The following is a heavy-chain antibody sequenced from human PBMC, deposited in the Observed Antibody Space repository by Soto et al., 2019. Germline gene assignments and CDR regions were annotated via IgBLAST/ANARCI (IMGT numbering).Heavy chain of an antibody. D-gene: IGHD1-26*01. J-gene: IGHJ4*02. V-gene: IGHV4-59*01. CDR1: GASISSYY. CDR3: ARDQNGSPHFDY. CDR2: IFHSGST. Sequence: GPGPRVASETLSLTCTVSGASISSYYWSWIRQPPGKGLEWVGFIFHSGSTNCNPSLKSRVTFSVDTSKNKFSLKLTSVTAADTAVYYCARDQNGSPHFDYWGQGILVTVSS.